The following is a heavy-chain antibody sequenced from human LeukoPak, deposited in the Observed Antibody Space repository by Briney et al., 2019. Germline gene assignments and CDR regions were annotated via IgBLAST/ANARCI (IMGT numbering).Heavy chain of an antibody. CDR2: INHSGST. J-gene: IGHJ4*02. CDR1: GGSFSGYY. D-gene: IGHD3-9*01. Sequence: SETLSLTCAVYGGSFSGYYWSWIRQPPGKGLERIGEINHSGSTNYNPSLKSRVTISVDTSKNQISLKLSSVTAADTAVYYCARGVPVLRYFDWLSPPAKNYALDYWGQGTLVTVSS. V-gene: IGHV4-34*01. CDR3: ARGVPVLRYFDWLSPPAKNYALDY.